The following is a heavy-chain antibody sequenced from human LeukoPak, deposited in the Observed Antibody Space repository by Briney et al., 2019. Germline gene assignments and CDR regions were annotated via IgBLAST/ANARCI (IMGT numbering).Heavy chain of an antibody. CDR2: IYYSGST. Sequence: SETLSLTCTVSVGSISSYYWSWIRQPPGKGLEWIGYIYYSGSTNYNPSLKSRVTISVDTSKNQFSLKLSSVTAADTAVYYCARDSGSSSSFDYWGQGTLVTVSS. J-gene: IGHJ4*02. CDR1: VGSISSYY. V-gene: IGHV4-59*01. D-gene: IGHD6-6*01. CDR3: ARDSGSSSSFDY.